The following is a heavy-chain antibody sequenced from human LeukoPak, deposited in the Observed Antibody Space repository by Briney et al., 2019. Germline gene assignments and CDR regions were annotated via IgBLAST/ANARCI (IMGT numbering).Heavy chain of an antibody. Sequence: SETLSLTCAVYGGSFSGYYWSWIRQPPGKGLEWIGYIYYSGSTNYNPSLKSRVTISVDTSKNQFSLKLSSVTAADTAVYYCARQRGWLRIFDYWGQGTLVTVSS. V-gene: IGHV4-59*08. J-gene: IGHJ4*02. CDR1: GGSFSGYY. D-gene: IGHD5-24*01. CDR3: ARQRGWLRIFDY. CDR2: IYYSGST.